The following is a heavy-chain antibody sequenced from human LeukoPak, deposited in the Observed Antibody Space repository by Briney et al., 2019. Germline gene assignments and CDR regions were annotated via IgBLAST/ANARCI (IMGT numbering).Heavy chain of an antibody. V-gene: IGHV3-74*01. CDR1: GFTFSSYW. CDR2: INSDGSST. J-gene: IGHJ4*02. Sequence: GGSLRLSCAASGFTFSSYWMHWVRQAPGKGLVWVSRINSDGSSTSYADSVKGRFTISRDNAKNTLYLQMNSLRAEDTAVYYCARGPSRYCTNGVCYKGPYYFDYWGQGTLVTVSS. D-gene: IGHD2-8*01. CDR3: ARGPSRYCTNGVCYKGPYYFDY.